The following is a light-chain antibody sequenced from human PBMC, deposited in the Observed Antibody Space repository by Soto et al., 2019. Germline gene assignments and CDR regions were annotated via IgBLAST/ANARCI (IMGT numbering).Light chain of an antibody. CDR3: SSYTISNTLPFV. CDR2: EVT. V-gene: IGLV2-14*01. CDR1: SSDVVGYNF. Sequence: QFLLTPPPPVSGAPGPSVTISCTGTSSDVVGYNFVSWYQHHPGKSPKLLIYEVTHRPSGVSNRFSGSKSGNTASLTISGLQAEDEADYYCSSYTISNTLPFVFGTGTKVTVL. J-gene: IGLJ1*01.